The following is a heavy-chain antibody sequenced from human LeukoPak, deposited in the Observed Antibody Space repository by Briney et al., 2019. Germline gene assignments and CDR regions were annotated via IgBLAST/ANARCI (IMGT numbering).Heavy chain of an antibody. CDR3: AREHDYSNHFDY. D-gene: IGHD4-11*01. V-gene: IGHV3-74*01. J-gene: IGHJ4*02. CDR2: INSDGSST. CDR1: GFTFSSYW. Sequence: PGGSLRLSCAASGFTFSSYWMHWVRQAPGKGLVWVSRINSDGSSTSYADSVKGRFTISRDNAKNTLYLQMNGLRAEDTAVYYCAREHDYSNHFDYWGQGTLVTVSS.